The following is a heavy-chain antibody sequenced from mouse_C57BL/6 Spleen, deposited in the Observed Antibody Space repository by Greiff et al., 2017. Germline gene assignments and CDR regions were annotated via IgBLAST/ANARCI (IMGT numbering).Heavy chain of an antibody. CDR2: IYPGSGST. V-gene: IGHV1-55*01. J-gene: IGHJ2*01. CDR3: ARDDYGDGGFFDY. Sequence: QVQLQQSGAELVKPGASVKMSCKASGYTFTSYWITWVKQRPGQGLEWIGDIYPGSGSTNYNEKFKSKATLTVDTSSSTAYMQLSSLTSEDSAVYYCARDDYGDGGFFDYWGQGTTLTVSS. CDR1: GYTFTSYW. D-gene: IGHD2-4*01.